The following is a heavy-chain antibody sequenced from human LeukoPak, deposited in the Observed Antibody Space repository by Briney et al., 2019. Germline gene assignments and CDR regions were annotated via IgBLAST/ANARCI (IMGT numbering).Heavy chain of an antibody. V-gene: IGHV4-31*03. Sequence: SQTLSLTCTVSGGSISSGGYYWSWIRQHPGKGLEWIGYIYYSGSTYYNPSLKSRVTISVDTSKNQFSLKLSSVTAADTAVYYCAGQKISSSWFVFDYWGQGTLVTVSS. D-gene: IGHD6-13*01. J-gene: IGHJ4*02. CDR2: IYYSGST. CDR1: GGSISSGGYY. CDR3: AGQKISSSWFVFDY.